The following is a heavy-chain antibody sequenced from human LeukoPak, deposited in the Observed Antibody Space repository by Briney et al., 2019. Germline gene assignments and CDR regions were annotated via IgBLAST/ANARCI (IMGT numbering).Heavy chain of an antibody. CDR1: GGSISSYY. Sequence: PSETLSLTCSVSGGSISSYYWDWIRQPPGRRLEWIGYIVNSGSANYNPSLKSRVTMAVDTSKNQFSLNLSSVTAADTAVYYCARRARYGSGWYDAFDIWGQGTMVTVSS. CDR2: IVNSGSA. D-gene: IGHD6-19*01. V-gene: IGHV4-4*08. CDR3: ARRARYGSGWYDAFDI. J-gene: IGHJ3*02.